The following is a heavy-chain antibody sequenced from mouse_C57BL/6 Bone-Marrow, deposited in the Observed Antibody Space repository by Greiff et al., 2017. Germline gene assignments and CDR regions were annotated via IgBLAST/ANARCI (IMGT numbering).Heavy chain of an antibody. Sequence: QVQLQQSGAELARPGASVKMSCKASGYTFTSYTMHWVQQRPGQGLEWIGFINPSSGYTKYNQKFKDKATLTADKSSSAAYMQLSSLTSEDSAVYYCERGSSAWFAYWGQGTLVTVSA. CDR3: ERGSSAWFAY. J-gene: IGHJ3*01. CDR2: INPSSGYT. V-gene: IGHV1-4*01. CDR1: GYTFTSYT. D-gene: IGHD3-1*01.